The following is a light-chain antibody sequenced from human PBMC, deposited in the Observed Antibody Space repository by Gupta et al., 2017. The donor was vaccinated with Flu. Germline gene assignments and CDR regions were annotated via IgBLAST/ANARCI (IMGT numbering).Light chain of an antibody. Sequence: IQLTQTPSTLPLSPGERATLACRASQSVSSYLPWYHQKPGQAPRLLIYDASNRAPGIPARFSGRGSGTXFTLTIXSIEPEDFAVYYCQQRSNWPLTFGXGTKVEIK. CDR3: QQRSNWPLT. CDR1: QSVSSY. J-gene: IGKJ4*02. CDR2: DAS. V-gene: IGKV3-11*01.